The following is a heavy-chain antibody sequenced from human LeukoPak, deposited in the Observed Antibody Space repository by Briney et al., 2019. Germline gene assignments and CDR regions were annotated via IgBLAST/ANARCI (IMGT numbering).Heavy chain of an antibody. D-gene: IGHD2-8*01. CDR2: ISSSGGTI. CDR1: GFTFSSNS. J-gene: IGHJ4*02. Sequence: GGSLTLSCAASGFTFSSNSMIWVRQATGKGLECVSYISSSGGTIYYADSVKGRFTISRDNAKNSVYLQMSRLRDEDTAVYYCSRAVRAGAASPYLDFWGQGTLVTVSS. V-gene: IGHV3-48*02. CDR3: SRAVRAGAASPYLDF.